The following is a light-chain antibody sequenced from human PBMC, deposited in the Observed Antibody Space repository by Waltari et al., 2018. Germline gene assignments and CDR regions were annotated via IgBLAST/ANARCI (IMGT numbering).Light chain of an antibody. J-gene: IGLJ3*02. CDR1: STDVGPYNY. V-gene: IGLV2-11*01. CDR2: DFT. Sequence: QSALTQPRSVSGSPGQSVTISCTGPSTDVGPYNYFSWSQQLPDKAPKLLIYDFTKRPPGVPGRFSGSRSGHTASLTISGLQAEDEADYYCCSYAGSYIWVFGGGTKLTVL. CDR3: CSYAGSYIWV.